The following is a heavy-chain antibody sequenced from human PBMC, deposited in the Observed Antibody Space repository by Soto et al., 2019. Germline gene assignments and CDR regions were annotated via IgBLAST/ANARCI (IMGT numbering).Heavy chain of an antibody. CDR1: GGSISSYY. CDR3: ARRWGNGFDY. D-gene: IGHD3-16*01. J-gene: IGHJ4*02. CDR2: IYYSGST. V-gene: IGHV4-59*08. Sequence: SETLSLTCTVSGGSISSYYWSWIRQPPRKGLEWIGYIYYSGSTNYNPSLKSRVTISVDTSKNQFSLKLSSVTAADTAVYYCARRWGNGFDYWGKGTLITVS.